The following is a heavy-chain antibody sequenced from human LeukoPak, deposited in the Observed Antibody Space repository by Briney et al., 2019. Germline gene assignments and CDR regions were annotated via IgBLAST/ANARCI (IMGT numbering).Heavy chain of an antibody. J-gene: IGHJ1*01. CDR2: ISSGGFFK. CDR3: ARGVYYDSSGYYSEVEYFQH. CDR1: GFTFSSYS. D-gene: IGHD3-22*01. V-gene: IGHV3-21*06. Sequence: GGSLRLSCAASGFTFSSYSMNWVRQAPGKGLEWVSSISSGGFFKYYADSVKGRFTISRDNAKNSVYLQMDSLRGEDAAVYYCARGVYYDSSGYYSEVEYFQHWGQGTLVTVSP.